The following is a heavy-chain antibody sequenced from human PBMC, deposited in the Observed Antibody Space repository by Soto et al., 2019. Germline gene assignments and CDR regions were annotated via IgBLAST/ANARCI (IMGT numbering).Heavy chain of an antibody. J-gene: IGHJ3*02. CDR2: INSDGSST. CDR3: VNFDWSHHI. D-gene: IGHD3-9*01. Sequence: GGSLRLSCVASGFTFSNYWMHWVRQAPGKGLVWVSRINSDGSSTSYADSVKGRFTISRDNAKNTLYLQMNSLRAEDTAVYYCVNFDWSHHIWGQGTMVTVSS. CDR1: GFTFSNYW. V-gene: IGHV3-74*01.